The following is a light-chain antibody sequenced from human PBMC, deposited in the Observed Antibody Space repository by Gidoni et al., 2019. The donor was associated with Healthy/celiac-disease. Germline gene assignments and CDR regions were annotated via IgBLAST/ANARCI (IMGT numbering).Light chain of an antibody. J-gene: IGKJ5*01. CDR1: QSLLHSNGYNF. V-gene: IGKV2-28*01. Sequence: DIVMTQSPLPLPVTPGEPASLSCRSSQSLLHSNGYNFLDWYLQKPGQSPQLLIYLGSNRASGVPDRFSGSGSGTDFTLKISRVEAEDVGVYYCMQALQTPITFGQGTRLEIK. CDR3: MQALQTPIT. CDR2: LGS.